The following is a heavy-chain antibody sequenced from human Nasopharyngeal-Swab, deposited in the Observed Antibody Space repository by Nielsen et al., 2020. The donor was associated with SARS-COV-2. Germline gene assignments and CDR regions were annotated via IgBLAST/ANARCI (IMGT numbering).Heavy chain of an antibody. J-gene: IGHJ5*02. Sequence: GESLKIPCKVSGYTLTELSMHWVRQAPGKGLEWMGGFDPEDGETIYAQKFQGRVTMTEDTSTDTAYMELSSLRSEDTAVYYCATGPVVPAAGNWFDPWGQGTLVTVSS. CDR3: ATGPVVPAAGNWFDP. D-gene: IGHD2-2*01. V-gene: IGHV1-24*01. CDR2: FDPEDGET. CDR1: GYTLTELS.